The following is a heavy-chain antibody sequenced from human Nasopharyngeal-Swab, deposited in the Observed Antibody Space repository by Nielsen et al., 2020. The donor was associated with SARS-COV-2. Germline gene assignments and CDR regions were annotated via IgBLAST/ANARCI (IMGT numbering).Heavy chain of an antibody. CDR2: IYPGYSET. Sequence: GESLKISCKGSGYRFTSYWIGWVRQMPGKGLEWMGLIYPGYSETRYSPSFQGQVTISADKSISTAYLQWSSLKASDTAMYYCARAKAMITFGGVIVSDYYYGMDVWGQGTTVTVSS. D-gene: IGHD3-16*02. V-gene: IGHV5-51*01. CDR1: GYRFTSYW. J-gene: IGHJ6*02. CDR3: ARAKAMITFGGVIVSDYYYGMDV.